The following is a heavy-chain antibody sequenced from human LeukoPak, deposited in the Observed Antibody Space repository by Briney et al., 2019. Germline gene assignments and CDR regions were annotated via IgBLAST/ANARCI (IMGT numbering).Heavy chain of an antibody. J-gene: IGHJ6*02. D-gene: IGHD2-15*01. CDR2: ISYSGSTT. CDR1: GFTFTNFE. CDR3: GSPLVVPGAFYYYGMDV. V-gene: IGHV3-48*03. Sequence: GGSLRLSCAASGFTFTNFEMNWVRQAPGKGLEWVSYISYSGSTTSYADSVKGRFTISRDNAKNSLYLEMSNLRAEDTAVYYCGSPLVVPGAFYYYGMDVWGQGTAVTVSS.